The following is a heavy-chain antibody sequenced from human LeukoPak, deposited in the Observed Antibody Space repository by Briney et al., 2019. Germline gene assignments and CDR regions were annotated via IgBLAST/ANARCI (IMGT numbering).Heavy chain of an antibody. Sequence: PSETLSLTCTVSGGSISSSSYYWGWIRQPPGKGLEWIGSIYYSGSTYYNPSLKSRVTISVDTSKNQFSLKLSSVTAADTAVYYCARLVSSGWSLGWFDPWGQGTPVTVSS. CDR1: GGSISSSSYY. J-gene: IGHJ5*02. V-gene: IGHV4-39*01. CDR3: ARLVSSGWSLGWFDP. CDR2: IYYSGST. D-gene: IGHD6-19*01.